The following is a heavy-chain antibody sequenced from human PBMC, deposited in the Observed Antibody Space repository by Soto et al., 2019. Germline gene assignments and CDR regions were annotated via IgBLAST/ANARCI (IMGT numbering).Heavy chain of an antibody. CDR3: ARNQAGTVFGLPTHFYYMDV. D-gene: IGHD3-3*01. J-gene: IGHJ6*03. CDR2: ICYTGPT. Sequence: KPSETLSLTCTVSGGSIRSYCWTWIRQPPGEGLEWMGCICYTGPTDFNPSLKSRVSMSGDRLKNQFSLELTSVTAADTAVYYCARNQAGTVFGLPTHFYYMDVWGKGTTVTVSS. CDR1: GGSIRSYC. V-gene: IGHV4-59*01.